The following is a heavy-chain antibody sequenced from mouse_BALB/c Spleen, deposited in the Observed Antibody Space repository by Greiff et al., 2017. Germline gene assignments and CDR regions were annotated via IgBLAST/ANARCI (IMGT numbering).Heavy chain of an antibody. CDR1: GFNIKDTY. Sequence: VQLQQSGAELVKPGASVKLSCTASGFNIKDTYMHWVKQRPEQGLEWIGRIDPANGNTKYDPKFQGKATITADTSSNTAYLQLSSLTSEDTAVYYCARDYYYGSRSYFDYWGQGTTLTVSS. D-gene: IGHD1-1*01. V-gene: IGHV14-3*02. J-gene: IGHJ2*01. CDR2: IDPANGNT. CDR3: ARDYYYGSRSYFDY.